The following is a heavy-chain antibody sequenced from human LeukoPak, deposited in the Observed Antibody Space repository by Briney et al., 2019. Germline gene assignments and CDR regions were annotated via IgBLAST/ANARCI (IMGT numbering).Heavy chain of an antibody. Sequence: GGSLRLSCAASGFTFSSYAMLWVRQAPGKGLEWVAVISYDGSNKYYADSVKGRFTISRDNSKNTLYLQMNSPRAEDTAVYYCAKDGGLWVSAHWGDSWGRGTLVTVSS. V-gene: IGHV3-30*04. CDR3: AKDGGLWVSAHWGDS. CDR1: GFTFSSYA. CDR2: ISYDGSNK. D-gene: IGHD7-27*01. J-gene: IGHJ4*02.